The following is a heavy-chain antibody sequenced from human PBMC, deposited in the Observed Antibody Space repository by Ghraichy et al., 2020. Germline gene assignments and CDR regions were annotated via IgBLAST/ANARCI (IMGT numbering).Heavy chain of an antibody. J-gene: IGHJ3*02. CDR2: IYWDDDK. CDR3: AHRRGDYYDFWSGDVHDAFDI. V-gene: IGHV2-5*02. D-gene: IGHD3-3*01. CDR1: GFSLSTSGVG. Sequence: SGPTLVKPTQTLTLTCTFSGFSLSTSGVGVGWIRQPPGKALEWLALIYWDDDKRYSPSLKSRLTITKDNSKNQVVLTMTNMDPVDTATYYCAHRRGDYYDFWSGDVHDAFDIWGKVTMVTVSS.